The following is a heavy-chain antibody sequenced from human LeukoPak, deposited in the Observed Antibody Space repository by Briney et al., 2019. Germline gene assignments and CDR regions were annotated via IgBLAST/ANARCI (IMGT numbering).Heavy chain of an antibody. J-gene: IGHJ4*02. CDR1: GGSISSYY. D-gene: IGHD1-7*01. CDR3: AKDMRGGGLELRY. Sequence: LSLTCTVSGGSISSYYWSWIRQPPGKGLEWVSGISWNSGSIGYADSVKGRFTISRDNAKNSLYLQMNSLRAEDTALYYCAKDMRGGGLELRYWGQGTLVTVSS. CDR2: ISWNSGSI. V-gene: IGHV3-9*01.